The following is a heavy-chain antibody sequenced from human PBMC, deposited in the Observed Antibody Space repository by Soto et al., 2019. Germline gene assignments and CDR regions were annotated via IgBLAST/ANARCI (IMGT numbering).Heavy chain of an antibody. CDR3: AKASDSSSWYANAFDI. V-gene: IGHV3-23*01. Sequence: PGGSLRLSCAASGFTFSSYAMSWVRQAPGKGLEWVSAISGSGGSTYYADSVKGRFTISRDNSKNTLYLQMNSLRAEDTAVYYCAKASDSSSWYANAFDIWGQGTMVTVSS. D-gene: IGHD6-13*01. CDR1: GFTFSSYA. J-gene: IGHJ3*02. CDR2: ISGSGGST.